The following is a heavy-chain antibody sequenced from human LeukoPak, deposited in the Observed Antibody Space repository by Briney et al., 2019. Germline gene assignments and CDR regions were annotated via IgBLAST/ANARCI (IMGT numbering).Heavy chain of an antibody. Sequence: GGSLRLSCAASGFTFSSYWMSWVRQAPGKGLEWVANIKKDGSDKYYVDSVKGRFTISRDNAKNSLYLQMNSLRAEDTAVYYCASMAPRILTGYYNIHLAYYDYWGQGTLVTVSS. J-gene: IGHJ4*02. CDR3: ASMAPRILTGYYNIHLAYYDY. CDR2: IKKDGSDK. CDR1: GFTFSSYW. D-gene: IGHD3-9*01. V-gene: IGHV3-7*03.